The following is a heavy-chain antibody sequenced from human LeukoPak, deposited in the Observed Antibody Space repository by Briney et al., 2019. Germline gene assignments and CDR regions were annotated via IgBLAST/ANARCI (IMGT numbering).Heavy chain of an antibody. CDR1: GFTFRSHA. CDR3: AKDFRIGYSAHFDY. Sequence: GGSLRLSCVGFGFTFRSHAMSWVRQAPEKGLEFVSGIYENGGTTYYADSVKGRFSISRDNSKNTLYLQMDSLRGEDTAVYYCAKDFRIGYSAHFDYWGQGALVTVSS. CDR2: IYENGGTT. J-gene: IGHJ4*02. V-gene: IGHV3-23*01. D-gene: IGHD2-21*01.